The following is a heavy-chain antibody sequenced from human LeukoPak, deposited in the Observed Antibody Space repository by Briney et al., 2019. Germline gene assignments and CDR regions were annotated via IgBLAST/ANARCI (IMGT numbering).Heavy chain of an antibody. CDR3: ARDSLYYDILTGYSYYYYYMDV. V-gene: IGHV3-21*04. CDR1: GFTFSSYT. CDR2: ISSSRSYI. J-gene: IGHJ6*03. Sequence: GGSLRLSCAASGFTFSSYTMNWVRQAPGKGLEWVSSISSSRSYIYYADSVKGRFTISRDNAKNSLYLQMNSLRAEDTALYYCARDSLYYDILTGYSYYYYYMDVWGKGTTVTVSS. D-gene: IGHD3-9*01.